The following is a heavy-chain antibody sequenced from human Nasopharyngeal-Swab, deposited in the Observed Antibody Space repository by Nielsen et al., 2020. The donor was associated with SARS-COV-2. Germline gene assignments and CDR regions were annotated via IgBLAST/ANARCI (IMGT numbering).Heavy chain of an antibody. Sequence: GESLKISCAASGFTFSSYDMHWVRQVTVKGLEWVSSIGTEGDTHYPDSVKGRFTISRENAKSSLCLQMNIVRAEDTGVYYCARARGINLGLGVVGDMDVWGKGTTVTVSS. CDR1: GFTFSSYD. CDR3: ARARGINLGLGVVGDMDV. CDR2: IGTEGDT. J-gene: IGHJ6*03. D-gene: IGHD3-3*01. V-gene: IGHV3-13*01.